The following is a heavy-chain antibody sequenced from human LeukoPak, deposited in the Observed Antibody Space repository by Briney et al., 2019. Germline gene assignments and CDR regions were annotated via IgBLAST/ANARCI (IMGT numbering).Heavy chain of an antibody. CDR2: ISYDGSNK. D-gene: IGHD3-10*01. J-gene: IGHJ4*02. Sequence: GGSLRLSCAASGFTFSSYGMHWVRQAPGKGLEWVAVISYDGSNKYYADSVKGRFTISRDNSKNTLYLQMDTLRAEDTAIYYCAAHYGSYSTYDFWGQGTLVTVSS. V-gene: IGHV3-30*03. CDR3: AAHYGSYSTYDF. CDR1: GFTFSSYG.